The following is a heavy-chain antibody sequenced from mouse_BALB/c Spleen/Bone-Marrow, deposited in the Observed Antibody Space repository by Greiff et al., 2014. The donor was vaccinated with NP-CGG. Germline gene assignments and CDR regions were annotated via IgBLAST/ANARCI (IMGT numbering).Heavy chain of an antibody. CDR1: GYAFSSYW. CDR3: ARVRNWADY. J-gene: IGHJ2*01. V-gene: IGHV1-80*01. Sequence: QVQLQQSGAELVRPGSSVKISCKASGYAFSSYWMNWVKQRPGQGLEWIGQIYPGDGDTNYNGKFEGKATLTADKSSSTAYVQLSSLTSEDSAVYFCARVRNWADYWGQGTTLTVSS. CDR2: IYPGDGDT. D-gene: IGHD4-1*01.